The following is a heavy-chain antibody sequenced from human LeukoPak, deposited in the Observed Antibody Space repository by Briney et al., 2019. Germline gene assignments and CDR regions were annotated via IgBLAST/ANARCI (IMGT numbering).Heavy chain of an antibody. CDR3: ARASGGDCSGGSSYYYMDV. CDR2: IYSGGST. CDR1: GFTFSSYA. D-gene: IGHD2-15*01. V-gene: IGHV3-66*01. Sequence: VGSLRLSCAASGFTFSSYAMHWVRQAPGKGLEWVSVIYSGGSTYYADSVKGRFTISRDNSKNSLYLQMNSLRAEDTAVYYCARASGGDCSGGSSYYYMDVWGKGTTVTVSS. J-gene: IGHJ6*03.